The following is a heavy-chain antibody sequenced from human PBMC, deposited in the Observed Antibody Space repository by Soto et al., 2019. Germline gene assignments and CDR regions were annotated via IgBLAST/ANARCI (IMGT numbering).Heavy chain of an antibody. CDR1: GGYISSGGYF. CDR3: ARGGAHQYDSSGYLSP. V-gene: IGHV4-31*02. Sequence: PLPLTCTVSGGYISSGGYFWSWIRQHPGKGLEWIGYIYHSGSTYYNPSLKSRVTISVDTSKNQFSLKLSSVTAADTAVYYCARGGAHQYDSSGYLSPWGQGTLVTVSS. CDR2: IYHSGST. D-gene: IGHD3-22*01. J-gene: IGHJ5*02.